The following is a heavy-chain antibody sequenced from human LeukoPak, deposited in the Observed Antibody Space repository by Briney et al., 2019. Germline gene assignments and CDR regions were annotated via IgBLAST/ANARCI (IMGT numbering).Heavy chain of an antibody. CDR2: IWYDGSNK. CDR1: GFTFSSYG. J-gene: IGHJ4*02. D-gene: IGHD4-17*01. CDR3: ARDGRRHDYGDYSGYSDY. V-gene: IGHV3-33*01. Sequence: PGRSLRLSCAASGFTFSSYGMHWVRQAPGKGLEWVAVIWYDGSNKYYADSVKGRFTISRDNSKNTLYLQMSSLRAEDTAVYYCARDGRRHDYGDYSGYSDYWGQGTLVTVSS.